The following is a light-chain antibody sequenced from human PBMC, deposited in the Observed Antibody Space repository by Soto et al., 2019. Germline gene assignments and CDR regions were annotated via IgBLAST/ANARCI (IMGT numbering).Light chain of an antibody. CDR2: GAS. V-gene: IGKV3-20*01. CDR1: QSVSSNY. J-gene: IGKJ5*01. Sequence: EIVLTQSPGTLSLSPGERATLSCRASQSVSSNYLAWYQQKPGQAPSLLIYGASSRATGIPDRFSGSGSGTDVTLTISRLEPEDFAMYYCQQYGSSAPITFGQGTRVEIE. CDR3: QQYGSSAPIT.